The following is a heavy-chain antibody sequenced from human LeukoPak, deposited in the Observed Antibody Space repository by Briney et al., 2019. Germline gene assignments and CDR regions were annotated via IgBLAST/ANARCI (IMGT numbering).Heavy chain of an antibody. V-gene: IGHV4-59*08. CDR1: GGSISSYY. D-gene: IGHD1-26*01. CDR3: ARRGYSGTFSGYFDY. Sequence: PSETLSLTCTVSGGSISSYYWSWIRQPPGKGLEWIGYIYYSGSTNYNPSLKSRVTISVDTSKNQFSLKLSSVTAADTAVYYCARRGYSGTFSGYFDYWGQGTLVTVSS. J-gene: IGHJ4*02. CDR2: IYYSGST.